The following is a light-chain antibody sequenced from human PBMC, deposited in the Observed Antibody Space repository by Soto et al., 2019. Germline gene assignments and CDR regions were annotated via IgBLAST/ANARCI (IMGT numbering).Light chain of an antibody. CDR1: QSISSY. J-gene: IGKJ5*01. Sequence: DIHMTQSPSSLSASVGDRVTITCRASQSISSYLNWYQQKPGKAPKLLIYAASSLQSGVPSRFSGSGSGTDLTITISSLQPEDFATYYCQQSYSTITFGQGTRLEIK. CDR2: AAS. V-gene: IGKV1-39*01. CDR3: QQSYSTIT.